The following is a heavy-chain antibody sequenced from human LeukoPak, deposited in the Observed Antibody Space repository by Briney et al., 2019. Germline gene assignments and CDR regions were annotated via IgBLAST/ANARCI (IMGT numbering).Heavy chain of an antibody. J-gene: IGHJ4*02. CDR1: GLAFSRYG. D-gene: IGHD6-13*01. CDR2: MQYDGSQI. CDR3: AGKAAALYFDY. Sequence: PGGSLRLSCTASGLAFSRYGMHWARQAPGKGLEWVAFMQYDGSQIYYADSVKGRFTISRDNSKNALYLQMNSLRPEDTAVYYCAGKAAALYFDYWGQGTLVTVSS. V-gene: IGHV3-30*02.